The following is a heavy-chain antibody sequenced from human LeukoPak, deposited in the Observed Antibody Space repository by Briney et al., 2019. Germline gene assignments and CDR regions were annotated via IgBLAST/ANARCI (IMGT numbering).Heavy chain of an antibody. CDR3: AKDGRGLRFLEWPLDY. CDR1: GFTVSTNY. J-gene: IGHJ4*02. CDR2: ISYDGSNK. Sequence: PGGSLRLSCAASGFTVSTNYMSWVRQAPGKGLEWVAVISYDGSNKYYADSVKGRFTISRDNSKNTLYLQMNSLRAEDTAVYYCAKDGRGLRFLEWPLDYWGQGTLVTVSS. D-gene: IGHD3-3*01. V-gene: IGHV3-30*18.